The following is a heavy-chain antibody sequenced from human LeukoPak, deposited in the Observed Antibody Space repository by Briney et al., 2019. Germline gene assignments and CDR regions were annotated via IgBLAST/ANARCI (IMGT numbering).Heavy chain of an antibody. J-gene: IGHJ4*02. Sequence: GGSLRLSCAASGFTFSSYGMHWVRQAPGKGLEWVAVISYDGSNKYYADSVKGRFTISRDNSKNTLYLQVNSLRAEDTAVYYGAKQRAGRYDILTGYYRPHYFDYWGQGTLVTVSS. D-gene: IGHD3-9*01. V-gene: IGHV3-30*18. CDR3: AKQRAGRYDILTGYYRPHYFDY. CDR1: GFTFSSYG. CDR2: ISYDGSNK.